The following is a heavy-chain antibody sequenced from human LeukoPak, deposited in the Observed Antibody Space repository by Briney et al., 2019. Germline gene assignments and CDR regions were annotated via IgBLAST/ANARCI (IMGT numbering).Heavy chain of an antibody. V-gene: IGHV1-2*02. CDR1: GYTFTGYY. J-gene: IGHJ4*02. CDR2: INPNSGGT. Sequence: ASVKVSCKASGYTFTGYYMHWVRQAPGQGLEWMGWINPNSGGTNYAQKVQGRVTITRDTSISTAYMELSRLRSDDTAVYYCARDDILTGAYYFDYWGQGTLVTVSS. CDR3: ARDDILTGAYYFDY. D-gene: IGHD3-9*01.